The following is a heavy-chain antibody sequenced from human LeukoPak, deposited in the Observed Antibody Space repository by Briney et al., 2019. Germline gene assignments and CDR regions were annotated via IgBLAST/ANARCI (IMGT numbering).Heavy chain of an antibody. J-gene: IGHJ4*02. CDR2: ISGSGGST. Sequence: PGGSLRLSCAASGFTFDDYTMHWVRQAPGKGLEWVSAISGSGGSTYYADSVKGRFTISRDNSKNTLYLQMNSLRAEDTAVYYCAKTAQLLGYFDYWGQGTLVTVSS. D-gene: IGHD2-2*01. V-gene: IGHV3-23*01. CDR1: GFTFDDYT. CDR3: AKTAQLLGYFDY.